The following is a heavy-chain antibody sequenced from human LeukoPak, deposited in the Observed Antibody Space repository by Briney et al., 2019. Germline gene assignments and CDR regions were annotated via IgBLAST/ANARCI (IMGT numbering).Heavy chain of an antibody. D-gene: IGHD3-10*01. CDR2: ISYDGSNK. V-gene: IGHV3-30*18. J-gene: IGHJ4*02. CDR3: ANGRGDY. CDR1: GFTFSSYG. Sequence: GGSLRLSCAASGFTFSSYGMHWVRQAPGKGLEWVAVISYDGSNKYYADSVKGRFTISRDNSKNTLYLQMNSLRAEDTAVYYCANGRGDYWGQGTLVTVSS.